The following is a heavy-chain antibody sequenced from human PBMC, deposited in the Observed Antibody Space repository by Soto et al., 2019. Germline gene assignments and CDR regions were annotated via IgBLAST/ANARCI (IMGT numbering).Heavy chain of an antibody. CDR1: GGSFSGYY. D-gene: IGHD2-2*01. V-gene: IGHV4-34*01. CDR3: AREVEHCSSTSCSEYFQH. CDR2: INHSGST. Sequence: SETLSLTCAVYGGSFSGYYWSWIRQPPGKGLEWIGEINHSGSTNYNPSLKSRVTISVDTSKNQFSLKLSSVTAADTAVYYCAREVEHCSSTSCSEYFQHWGQGTLVTVSS. J-gene: IGHJ1*01.